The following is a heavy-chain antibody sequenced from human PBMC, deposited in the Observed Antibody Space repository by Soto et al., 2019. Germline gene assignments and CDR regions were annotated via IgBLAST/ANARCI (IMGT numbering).Heavy chain of an antibody. D-gene: IGHD1-20*01. CDR3: VRGHNSFDV. CDR2: CRTKGNGYRT. CDR1: GFTFSDYY. J-gene: IGHJ3*01. V-gene: IGHV3-72*01. Sequence: EVPLVESGGDLVQPGGSLRLSCAVSGFTFSDYYMDWVRQAPGKGLEWVARCRTKGNGYRTEYAGSVRGRFTISRDDSKSALLQEMNSRITEDTALYYCVRGHNSFDVWGRGTLVTVSS.